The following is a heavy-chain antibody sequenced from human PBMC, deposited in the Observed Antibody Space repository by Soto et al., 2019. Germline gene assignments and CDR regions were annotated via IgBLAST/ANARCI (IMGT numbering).Heavy chain of an antibody. D-gene: IGHD1-26*01. Sequence: PSETLSITCTVYGGSITSYHWRWIRQHPGKGLEWIGYIYYSGSTNYNTSLKSRVTISVDTSKNQFSLKLSSVTAADTAVYYCARDRSDGTQNPNWFDPWGQGNLVTVSS. J-gene: IGHJ5*02. V-gene: IGHV4-59*01. CDR2: IYYSGST. CDR3: ARDRSDGTQNPNWFDP. CDR1: GGSITSYH.